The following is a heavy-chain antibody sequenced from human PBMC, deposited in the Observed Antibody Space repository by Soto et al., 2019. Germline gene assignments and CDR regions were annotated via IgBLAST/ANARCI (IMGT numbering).Heavy chain of an antibody. J-gene: IGHJ6*02. D-gene: IGHD3-3*01. CDR3: AREHNDYDFWSGYGYDYYGMDV. V-gene: IGHV1-3*01. Sequence: QVQLVQSGAEVKKPGASVKVSCKASGYTFTSYAMHCVRQAPGQRLEWMGWINAGNGNTKYSQKFQVRVTITRDTSARTAYMELSSPRSEDTAVYYCAREHNDYDFWSGYGYDYYGMDVWGQGTTVTVSS. CDR2: INAGNGNT. CDR1: GYTFTSYA.